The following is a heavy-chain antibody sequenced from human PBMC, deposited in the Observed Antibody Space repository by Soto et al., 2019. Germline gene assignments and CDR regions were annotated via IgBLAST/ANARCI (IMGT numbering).Heavy chain of an antibody. D-gene: IGHD2-8*01. CDR1: GFTVSNNY. CDR2: LYSDGST. J-gene: IGHJ4*02. Sequence: GESLKISCAASGFTVSNNYMNWVRQAPGKGLESVSVLYSDGSTYYADSVKGRFTISRDIPKNTLYLQMNSLRVEDTALYYCATAFCTDGSSCGFDYWGQGALVTVSS. CDR3: ATAFCTDGSSCGFDY. V-gene: IGHV3-53*01.